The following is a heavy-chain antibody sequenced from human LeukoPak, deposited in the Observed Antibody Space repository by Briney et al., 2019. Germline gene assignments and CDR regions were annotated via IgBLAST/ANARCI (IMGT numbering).Heavy chain of an antibody. Sequence: GGSLRLSCAASGFTFSSYAMSWVRQAPGKGLEWVSAISGSGGSTYYADSVKGRFTISRDNSKNTLYLQMNSLRAEDTAVYYCAKVCHDDFWSGYLFDYWGQGTLVTVSS. V-gene: IGHV3-23*01. CDR2: ISGSGGST. CDR1: GFTFSSYA. CDR3: AKVCHDDFWSGYLFDY. J-gene: IGHJ4*02. D-gene: IGHD3-3*01.